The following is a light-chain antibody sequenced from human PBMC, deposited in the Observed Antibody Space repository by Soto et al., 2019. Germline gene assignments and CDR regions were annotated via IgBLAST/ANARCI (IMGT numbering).Light chain of an antibody. Sequence: EIVLTQSPGTLSLSPGEGATLSCRASQTVSSSFLAWYQQKAGQAPRLLIYGASSRATGIPDRFSGSGSGTDFTLTITRLEPEDFALYYCQQYGSSPGTFGQGTKVEIK. CDR2: GAS. CDR3: QQYGSSPGT. V-gene: IGKV3-20*01. J-gene: IGKJ1*01. CDR1: QTVSSSF.